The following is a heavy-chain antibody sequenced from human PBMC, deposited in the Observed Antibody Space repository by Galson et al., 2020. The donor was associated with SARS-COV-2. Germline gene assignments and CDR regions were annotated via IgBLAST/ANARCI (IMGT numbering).Heavy chain of an antibody. Sequence: GGSLRLSCAASGFTVSSNYMSWVRQAPGKGLEWVSVIYSGGSTFYADSVKGRFTISRDNSKNTLYLQMNSLRAEDTAVYYCARLPTVTTALDYWGQGTLVTVSS. CDR2: IYSGGST. CDR3: ARLPTVTTALDY. D-gene: IGHD4-17*01. CDR1: GFTVSSNY. J-gene: IGHJ4*02. V-gene: IGHV3-66*02.